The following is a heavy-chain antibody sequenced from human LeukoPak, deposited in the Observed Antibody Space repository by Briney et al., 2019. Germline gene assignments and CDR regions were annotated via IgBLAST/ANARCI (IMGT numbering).Heavy chain of an antibody. Sequence: GGSLRLSCAASGFSFSSYSMNWVRQAPGKGLEWISHISRVSANTWFADSVKGRFTFSRDNAKNLLFLQMNSLRAEDTAVYYCARDPSRSWIPVDYWGQGTLVTVSS. D-gene: IGHD6-13*01. V-gene: IGHV3-48*04. J-gene: IGHJ4*02. CDR1: GFSFSSYS. CDR3: ARDPSRSWIPVDY. CDR2: ISRVSANT.